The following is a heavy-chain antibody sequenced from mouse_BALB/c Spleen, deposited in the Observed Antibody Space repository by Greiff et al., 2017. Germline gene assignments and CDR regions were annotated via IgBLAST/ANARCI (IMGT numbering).Heavy chain of an antibody. CDR1: GYTFTSYT. J-gene: IGHJ2*01. D-gene: IGHD4-1*01. V-gene: IGHV1-4*02. CDR3: ARRRTGYFDY. Sequence: VQLQESAAELARPGASVKMSCKASGYTFTSYTMHWVKQRPGQGLEWIGYINPSSGYTEYNQKFKDKTTLTADKSSSTAYMQLSSLTSEDSAVYYCARRRTGYFDYWGQGTTLTVSS. CDR2: INPSSGYT.